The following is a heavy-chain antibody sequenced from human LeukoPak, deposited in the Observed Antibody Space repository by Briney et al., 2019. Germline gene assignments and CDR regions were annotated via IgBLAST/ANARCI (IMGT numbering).Heavy chain of an antibody. J-gene: IGHJ5*02. CDR1: GFTFSSYS. Sequence: PGGSLRLSCAASGFTFSSYSMNWVRQAPGKGLEWVSYISSNSSTIYYAYSVKGRFTISRDNAKNSLYLQMNSLRAEDTAVYYCARDALAVAGHRLNWFDPWGQGTLVTVSS. CDR2: ISSNSSTI. CDR3: ARDALAVAGHRLNWFDP. V-gene: IGHV3-48*01. D-gene: IGHD6-19*01.